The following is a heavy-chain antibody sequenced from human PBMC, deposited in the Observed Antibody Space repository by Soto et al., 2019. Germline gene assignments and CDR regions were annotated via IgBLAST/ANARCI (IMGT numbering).Heavy chain of an antibody. J-gene: IGHJ5*02. CDR1: GFTFISYG. V-gene: IGHV3-30*18. CDR2: ISHDGSNK. Sequence: PGGSLRLSCAASGFTFISYGMHWVRQAPGKGLEWVAVISHDGSNKYYGDSVKGRFTISRDNSKNTLYLQMNSLRAEDTAVYYCAKDNCISTSCYRLYNWFDPWGQGTLVTVS. D-gene: IGHD2-2*01. CDR3: AKDNCISTSCYRLYNWFDP.